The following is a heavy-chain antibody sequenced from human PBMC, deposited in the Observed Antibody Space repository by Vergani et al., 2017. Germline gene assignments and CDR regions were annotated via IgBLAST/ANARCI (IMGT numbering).Heavy chain of an antibody. Sequence: EVQLLESGGGLAQPGGSLRLSCAASGFTFSRYWMSWVRQAPGKGLEWVANIKQDGSEKYYVDSVKGRFTISRDNAKNSLYLQMNSLRAEDTAVYYCARTDIVVVPAATGLYYYYYMDVWGKGTTVTVSS. CDR3: ARTDIVVVPAATGLYYYYYMDV. CDR2: IKQDGSEK. V-gene: IGHV3-7*01. CDR1: GFTFSRYW. D-gene: IGHD2-2*01. J-gene: IGHJ6*03.